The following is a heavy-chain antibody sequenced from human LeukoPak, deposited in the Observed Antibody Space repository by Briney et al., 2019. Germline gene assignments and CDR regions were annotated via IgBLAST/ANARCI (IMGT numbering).Heavy chain of an antibody. V-gene: IGHV3-48*01. Sequence: PGGSLRLSCAASGFTFSDYSMNWVRQAPGKGLEWISYIGIDSGNTNYADSVKGRFTISGDKAKNSLYLQMNSLRLADTAVYYCARDYKYAFDNWGQGTLVTVSS. J-gene: IGHJ4*02. CDR1: GFTFSDYS. CDR3: ARDYKYAFDN. CDR2: IGIDSGNT. D-gene: IGHD5-24*01.